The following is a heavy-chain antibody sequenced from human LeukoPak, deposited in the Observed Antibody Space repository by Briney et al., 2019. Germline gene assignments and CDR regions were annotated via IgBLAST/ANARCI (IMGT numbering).Heavy chain of an antibody. D-gene: IGHD6-13*01. J-gene: IGHJ4*02. V-gene: IGHV3-74*01. CDR3: VREMSAAPPFLDY. Sequence: GGSLRLSCATSGFTLSNHWMHWVRQAPGKGLVWVSRVDTDGSYTTYADSVKGRFTITRDNANNTLYLQMNSLRAEDTAVYYCVREMSAAPPFLDYWGQGILVTVSS. CDR2: VDTDGSYT. CDR1: GFTLSNHW.